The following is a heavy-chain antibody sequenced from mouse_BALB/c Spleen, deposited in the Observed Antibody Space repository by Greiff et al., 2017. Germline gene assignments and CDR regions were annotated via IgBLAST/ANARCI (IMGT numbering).Heavy chain of an antibody. CDR2: ISSGSSTI. V-gene: IGHV5-17*02. CDR3: ARKVGYYYAMDY. D-gene: IGHD3-1*01. J-gene: IGHJ4*01. CDR1: GFTFSSFG. Sequence: EVMLVESGGGLVQPGGSRKLSCAASGFTFSSFGMHWVRQAPEKGLEWVAYISSGSSTIYYADTVKGRFTISRDNPKNTLFLQMTSLRSEDTAMYYCARKVGYYYAMDYWGQGTSVTVSS.